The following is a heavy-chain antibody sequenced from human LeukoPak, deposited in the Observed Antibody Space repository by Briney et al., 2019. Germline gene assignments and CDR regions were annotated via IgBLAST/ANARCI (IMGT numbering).Heavy chain of an antibody. CDR1: GYTFTSYY. J-gene: IGHJ6*02. CDR3: ARDRQDYYNGMDV. Sequence: ASVKVSCKASGYTFTSYYIHWVRQASGQGLEWMGVINPSGGSTTYAQKFQGRVTMTRDTSTSTVYMELSSLRSEGTAVYYCARDRQDYYNGMDVWGQGTTVTVSS. V-gene: IGHV1-46*01. CDR2: INPSGGST.